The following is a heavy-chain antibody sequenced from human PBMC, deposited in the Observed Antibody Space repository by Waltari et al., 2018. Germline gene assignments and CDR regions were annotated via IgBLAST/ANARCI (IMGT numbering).Heavy chain of an antibody. CDR2: ISHDGSNK. CDR1: GFIHGICN. V-gene: IGHV3-30*18. CDR3: VKYSGFDYFFDY. Sequence: QFQLVESGEGVVQPGGSLRLSGSASGFIHGICNMHWVRQTPGQGLQWVAAISHDGSNKDYADSVKSRFTVSRDNSNNTLYLQINSLRADDTGIYFCVKYSGFDYFFDYWGQGTLVTVSS. J-gene: IGHJ4*02. D-gene: IGHD5-12*01.